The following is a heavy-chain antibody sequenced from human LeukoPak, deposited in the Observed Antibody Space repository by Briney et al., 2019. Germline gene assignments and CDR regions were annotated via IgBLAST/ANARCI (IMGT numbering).Heavy chain of an antibody. CDR1: GGSFSGYY. CDR2: INHSGST. V-gene: IGHV4-34*01. Sequence: SETLSLTCAVYGGSFSGYYWSWIRQPPGKGLEWIGEINHSGSTNYNPSLKSRVTISVDTSKNQFSLKLSSVTAADTAVYYCARRLLLLKYFDYWGQGTLVTVSS. CDR3: ARRLLLLKYFDY. D-gene: IGHD3-3*01. J-gene: IGHJ4*02.